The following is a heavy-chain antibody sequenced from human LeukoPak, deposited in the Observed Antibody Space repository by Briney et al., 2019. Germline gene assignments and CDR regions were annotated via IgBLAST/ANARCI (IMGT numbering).Heavy chain of an antibody. D-gene: IGHD2-8*01. CDR2: IYYSGST. J-gene: IGHJ4*02. V-gene: IGHV4-59*08. CDR3: ARLRSEWYFDY. CDR1: GGSINSYY. Sequence: PSESLSLTCTVSGGSINSYYWSWIRQPPGKGLEWIGYIYYSGSTTYNTSLKSRVTISLDMSKTQFSLKLTSVTAADTAFYYCARLRSEWYFDYWGQGTLVTVSS.